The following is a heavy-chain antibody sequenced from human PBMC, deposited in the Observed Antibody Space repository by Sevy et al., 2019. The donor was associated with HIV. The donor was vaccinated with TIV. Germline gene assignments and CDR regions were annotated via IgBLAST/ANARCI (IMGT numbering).Heavy chain of an antibody. V-gene: IGHV3-49*03. D-gene: IGHD3-16*02. CDR3: TGNYRLITFAGLIVPGGGHS. CDR1: GFTFGDYG. Sequence: GGSLRLSCTTSGFTFGDYGVSWFRQAPGKGLEWVGFIRTKPYGGTAQYAASVKGRFTISRDDSKSITYLKMNSLKSEDTAVYYCTGNYRLITFAGLIVPGGGHSWGQGTLVTVSS. J-gene: IGHJ4*02. CDR2: IRTKPYGGTA.